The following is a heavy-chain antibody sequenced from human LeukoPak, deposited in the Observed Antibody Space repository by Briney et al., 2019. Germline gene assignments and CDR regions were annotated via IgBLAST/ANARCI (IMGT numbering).Heavy chain of an antibody. V-gene: IGHV3-30*18. Sequence: QPGRSLRLSCAASGFTFSSYGMHWVRQAPGKGLEWVAVISYDGSNKYYADSVKGRFTISRDNSKNTLYLQMNSLRAEDTAVYYCAKDRSGYVLDYWGQGTLVTVSS. CDR2: ISYDGSNK. CDR3: AKDRSGYVLDY. CDR1: GFTFSSYG. J-gene: IGHJ4*02. D-gene: IGHD5-12*01.